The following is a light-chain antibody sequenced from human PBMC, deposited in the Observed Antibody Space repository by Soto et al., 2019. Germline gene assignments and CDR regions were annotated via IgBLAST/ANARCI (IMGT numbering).Light chain of an antibody. CDR2: GAS. Sequence: EIQMTQSPSSLSASVGDRVTITCQASQDIRKYLNRYQQKRGRAPKLLIYGASNLETGVPSRFSGSGYGTDFIFPISSLQPEDVATYYCQRYDNLPPFTFGPGTKVAIK. J-gene: IGKJ3*01. CDR3: QRYDNLPPFT. V-gene: IGKV1-33*01. CDR1: QDIRKY.